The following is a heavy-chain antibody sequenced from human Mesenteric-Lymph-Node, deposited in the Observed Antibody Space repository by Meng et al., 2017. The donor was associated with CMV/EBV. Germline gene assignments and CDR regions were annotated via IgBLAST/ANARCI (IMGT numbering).Heavy chain of an antibody. CDR3: AKDRLWFGGTSFDY. CDR1: GFTFSSYA. J-gene: IGHJ4*02. D-gene: IGHD3-10*01. Sequence: ASGFTFSSYAMNWVRQAPGKGLEWVSVTSGSGGSINYADSVKGRFTISRDNSKNTLYLQMNSLRAEDTAVYYCAKDRLWFGGTSFDYWGQGTLVTVSS. CDR2: TSGSGGSI. V-gene: IGHV3-23*01.